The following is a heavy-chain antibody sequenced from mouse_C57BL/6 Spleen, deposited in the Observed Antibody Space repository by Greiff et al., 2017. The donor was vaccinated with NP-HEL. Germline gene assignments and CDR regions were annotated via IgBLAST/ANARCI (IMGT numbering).Heavy chain of an antibody. CDR3: GKSYYDYLFAY. CDR2: ILPGSGST. J-gene: IGHJ3*01. Sequence: QVQLQQSGAELMKPGASVKLSCKATGYTFTGYWIDWVKQRPGHGLEWIGEILPGSGSTNYNEKFKGKATLTADTSSTTAYMQLSSLTTEDSATYYCGKSYYDYLFAYWGQGTLVTVSA. D-gene: IGHD2-4*01. CDR1: GYTFTGYW. V-gene: IGHV1-9*01.